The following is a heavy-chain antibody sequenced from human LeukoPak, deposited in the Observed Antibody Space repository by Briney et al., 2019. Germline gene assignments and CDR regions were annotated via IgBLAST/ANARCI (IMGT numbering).Heavy chain of an antibody. D-gene: IGHD6-19*01. CDR2: IKQDGSEK. V-gene: IGHV3-7*01. Sequence: GGSLRLSCAASGFTFSSYWMSWVRQAPGKGLEWVANIKQDGSEKYYVDSVKGRFTISRDNAKNSLYLQMNSLRAEDTAVYYCARSYPRSGWYRFDYWGQGTLVAVSS. J-gene: IGHJ4*02. CDR1: GFTFSSYW. CDR3: ARSYPRSGWYRFDY.